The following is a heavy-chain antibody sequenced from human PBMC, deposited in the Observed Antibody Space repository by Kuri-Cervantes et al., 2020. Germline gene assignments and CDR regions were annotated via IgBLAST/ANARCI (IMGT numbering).Heavy chain of an antibody. J-gene: IGHJ4*02. V-gene: IGHV3-23*01. CDR2: ISGSGDST. Sequence: GESLKISCAASGFTFSSYAMTWVRQAPGKGLEWVSSISGSGDSTYYADSVKGRFTISRDNSKNTLFMQMNSLRAEDTAVYYCARSKSEVTHAGYWGQGTLVTVSS. CDR1: GFTFSSYA. D-gene: IGHD1-14*01. CDR3: ARSKSEVTHAGY.